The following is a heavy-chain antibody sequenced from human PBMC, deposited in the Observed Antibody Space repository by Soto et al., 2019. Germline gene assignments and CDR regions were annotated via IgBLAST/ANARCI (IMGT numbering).Heavy chain of an antibody. V-gene: IGHV1-2*02. CDR3: AREASAAVSLDY. D-gene: IGHD6-25*01. CDR1: GYIFTGYS. J-gene: IGHJ4*02. Sequence: SGKVSFKASGYIFTGYSMHWVRQAPGQGLEWMGWINPNSGDTIYAQKFQGRVTMTRDTSVSTAYLELSSLRSDDTAVYYCAREASAAVSLDYWGQGTLVTVYS. CDR2: INPNSGDT.